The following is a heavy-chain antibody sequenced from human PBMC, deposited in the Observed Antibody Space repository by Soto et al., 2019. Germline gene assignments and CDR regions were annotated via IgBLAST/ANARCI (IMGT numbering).Heavy chain of an antibody. D-gene: IGHD3-10*01. CDR1: GGTFSNSA. CDR2: IMPIFRTP. V-gene: IGHV1-69*12. Sequence: QVQLEQSGAEVKKPGSSVKVSCKASGGTFSNSAISWVRQAPGQGLEWMGGIMPIFRTPDYAQKFQGRVTPTAEESSTTAYMAVSGLRSEDTAVYDCARDKVRLKLGGNYHNSMDGWGQGTTVTVSS. J-gene: IGHJ6*02. CDR3: ARDKVRLKLGGNYHNSMDG.